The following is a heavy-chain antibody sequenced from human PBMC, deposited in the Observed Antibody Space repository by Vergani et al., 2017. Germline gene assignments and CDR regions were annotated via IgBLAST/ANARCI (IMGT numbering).Heavy chain of an antibody. CDR3: ARIRYNSGSSYDSEALNYFDY. Sequence: QVQLQESGPGLVKTTETLSLTCAVSGYFIRSGYYWAWIRQSPGQGLEWIGSIAQSGATYYKPSLKTRVTISVDTSKNQFFLKMSTGTAADTAVYYCARIRYNSGSSYDSEALNYFDYWGQGTRVTVSS. V-gene: IGHV4-38-2*01. CDR2: IAQSGAT. J-gene: IGHJ4*02. D-gene: IGHD5-18*01. CDR1: GYFIRSGYY.